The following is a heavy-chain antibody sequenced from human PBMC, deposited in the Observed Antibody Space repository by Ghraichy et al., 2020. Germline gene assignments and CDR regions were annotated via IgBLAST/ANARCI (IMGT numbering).Heavy chain of an antibody. CDR2: IKNKAYGGTT. D-gene: IGHD3-3*01. J-gene: IGHJ4*02. V-gene: IGHV3-15*01. CDR1: AFTFSNAW. Sequence: GESRNISCAASAFTFSNAWMSWVRQAPGKGLEWVGRIKNKAYGGTTDYAAPVQDRFTISRDDSRNTLYLQMNRLKAEDTAVYYCTTGMNSYDFWSSTPVDYWGQGTLVTVSS. CDR3: TTGMNSYDFWSSTPVDY.